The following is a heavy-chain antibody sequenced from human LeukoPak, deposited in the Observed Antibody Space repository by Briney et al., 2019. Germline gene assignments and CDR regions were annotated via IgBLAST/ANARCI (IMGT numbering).Heavy chain of an antibody. Sequence: GESLKISCKGSGSSFTNYWIGGVRQMPGKGLEWMGIIYPGDSDTRYSPSFQGQVIISADKSISTTYLQWSSLKASDTAMYYCARRYSSSSIDYWGLGTLVTVSS. CDR2: IYPGDSDT. V-gene: IGHV5-51*01. CDR3: ARRYSSSSIDY. CDR1: GSSFTNYW. J-gene: IGHJ4*02. D-gene: IGHD6-6*01.